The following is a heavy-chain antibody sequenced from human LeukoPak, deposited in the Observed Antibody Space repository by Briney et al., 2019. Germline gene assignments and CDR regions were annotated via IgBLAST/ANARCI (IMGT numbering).Heavy chain of an antibody. D-gene: IGHD3-10*01. V-gene: IGHV3-23*01. CDR2: ISAEGQVT. Sequence: GGSLRLSCAVWGFAFGTYAMRWVRQAPGRGVEWVSSISAEGQVTYYADSVEGGFTVSRDNSKSTLYLQLNSLRAEDTATYYCARDPYNTILYRLAHWGQGTQVTVSS. J-gene: IGHJ4*02. CDR3: ARDPYNTILYRLAH. CDR1: GFAFGTYA.